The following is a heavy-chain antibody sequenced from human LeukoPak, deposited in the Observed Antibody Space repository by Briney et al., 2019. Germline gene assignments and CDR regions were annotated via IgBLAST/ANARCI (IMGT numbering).Heavy chain of an antibody. CDR3: AKHVQYSSSWSYYYDY. Sequence: GGSLRLSCAASGFTFSSYAMSWVRQAPGKGLEWVSSVSGGGGSTDYADSVKGRFTISRDNSKNTMYLLMNSLRAEDTAVYYCAKHVQYSSSWSYYYDYWGQGTLVTVSS. J-gene: IGHJ4*02. CDR2: VSGGGGST. D-gene: IGHD6-13*01. CDR1: GFTFSSYA. V-gene: IGHV3-23*01.